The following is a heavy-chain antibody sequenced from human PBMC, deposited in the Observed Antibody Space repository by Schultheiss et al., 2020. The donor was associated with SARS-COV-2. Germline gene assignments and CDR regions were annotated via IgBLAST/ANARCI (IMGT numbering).Heavy chain of an antibody. CDR1: GFSLSNARMG. CDR3: AHRRKEYDFWSGYYDGWFDP. V-gene: IGHV2-26*01. D-gene: IGHD3-3*01. CDR2: IFSNDEK. Sequence: SGPTLVKPTETLTLTCTVSGFSLSNARMGVSWIRQPPGKALEWLAHIFSNDEKSYSTSLKSRLTISKDTSKSQVVLTMTNMDPVDTATYYCAHRRKEYDFWSGYYDGWFDPWGQGTLVTVSS. J-gene: IGHJ5*02.